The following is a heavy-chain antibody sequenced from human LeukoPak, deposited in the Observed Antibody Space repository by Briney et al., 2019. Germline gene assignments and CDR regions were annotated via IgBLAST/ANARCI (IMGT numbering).Heavy chain of an antibody. J-gene: IGHJ6*03. Sequence: PSETLSLTCTVSGGPISNNYWSWIRQSAGKGLEWIGRMSSSGDINYNPSLKSRVTMSVDTSKNQFSLKLTSVTAADTAVYYCARDSLTWPYYMDVWGKGIAVTVSS. D-gene: IGHD3-9*01. V-gene: IGHV4-4*07. CDR3: ARDSLTWPYYMDV. CDR1: GGPISNNY. CDR2: MSSSGDI.